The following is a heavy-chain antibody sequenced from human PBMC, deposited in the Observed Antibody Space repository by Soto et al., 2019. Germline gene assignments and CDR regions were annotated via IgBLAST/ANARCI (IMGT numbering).Heavy chain of an antibody. D-gene: IGHD3-3*01. CDR1: GFTFSSYA. CDR3: AKAVRFLEWSHLVNYGMDV. V-gene: IGHV3-23*01. Sequence: PGGSLRLSCAASGFTFSSYAMSLVRQSPGKGLEWVSAISGSGGSTYYADSVKGRFTISRDDSKNTLYLQINSLRAEETAVYYCAKAVRFLEWSHLVNYGMDVWGQGTTVTVSS. J-gene: IGHJ6*02. CDR2: ISGSGGST.